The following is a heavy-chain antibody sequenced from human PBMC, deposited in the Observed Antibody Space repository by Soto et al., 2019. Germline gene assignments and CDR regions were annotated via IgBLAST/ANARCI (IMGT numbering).Heavy chain of an antibody. CDR3: ARQRGLDCTNGVCYTIPPDY. V-gene: IGHV5-10-1*03. J-gene: IGHJ4*02. CDR2: IDPSDSYT. Sequence: EVQLVQSGAEVKKPGESLRISCKGSGYSFTSYWISWVRQMPGKGLEWMGRIDPSDSYTNYSPSFQGHVTISADKSISTAYLQWSSLKASDTAMYYCARQRGLDCTNGVCYTIPPDYWGQGTLVTVSS. CDR1: GYSFTSYW. D-gene: IGHD2-8*01.